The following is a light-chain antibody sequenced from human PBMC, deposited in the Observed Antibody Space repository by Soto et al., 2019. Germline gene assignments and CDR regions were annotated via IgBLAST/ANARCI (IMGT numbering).Light chain of an antibody. CDR2: GAS. Sequence: EIVLTQSPGTLSLSPGERATLSCRASQSVSSSYLAWYQQKPGQAPRLLIYGASSRATGIPDRFSGSGSGKDFTLTISRLEPEVFAVYYCQQYGSSPLTFGGGTKVEIK. V-gene: IGKV3-20*01. J-gene: IGKJ4*01. CDR3: QQYGSSPLT. CDR1: QSVSSSY.